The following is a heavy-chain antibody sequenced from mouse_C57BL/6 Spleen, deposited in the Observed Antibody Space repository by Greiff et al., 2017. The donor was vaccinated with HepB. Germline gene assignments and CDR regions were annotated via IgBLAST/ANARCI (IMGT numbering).Heavy chain of an antibody. CDR1: GYTFTSYW. D-gene: IGHD3-2*02. CDR3: ARQNSSGLYYFDY. J-gene: IGHJ2*01. Sequence: QVQLKQPGAELVKPGASVKLSCKASGYTFTSYWMHWVKQRPGQGLEWIGMIHPNSGSTNYNEKFKSKATLTVDKSSSTAYMQLSSLTSEDSAVYYCARQNSSGLYYFDYWGQGTTLTVSS. CDR2: IHPNSGST. V-gene: IGHV1-64*01.